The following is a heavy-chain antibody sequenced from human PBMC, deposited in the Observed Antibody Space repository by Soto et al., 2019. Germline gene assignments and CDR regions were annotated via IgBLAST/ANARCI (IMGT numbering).Heavy chain of an antibody. CDR1: GGPIISVDHL. Sequence: SETLSLTCTVSGGPIISVDHLFTCIRQPPWKGLEWLGYIHSGGATNGNPSLKSRLTLSLDMTTNQFSLNLNSLTAADTAVYFCAMYAADNRCFEAWGQGILVTVSS. CDR2: IHSGGAT. CDR3: AMYAADNRCFEA. J-gene: IGHJ5*02. D-gene: IGHD2-8*01. V-gene: IGHV4-30-4*01.